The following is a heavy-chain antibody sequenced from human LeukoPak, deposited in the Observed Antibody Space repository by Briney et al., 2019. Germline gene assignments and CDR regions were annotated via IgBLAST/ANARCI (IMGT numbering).Heavy chain of an antibody. J-gene: IGHJ4*02. CDR2: IWYDGSNK. D-gene: IGHD5-12*01. CDR3: ASHGGL. CDR1: GFSFSSYG. V-gene: IGHV3-33*01. Sequence: GGSLRLSCAASGFSFSSYGMHWVRQAPGKGLEWVAVIWYDGSNKNYADSVKGRFTISRDNSKNMLHLQMNSLRVEDTAVYYCASHGGLWGQGTLVTVSS.